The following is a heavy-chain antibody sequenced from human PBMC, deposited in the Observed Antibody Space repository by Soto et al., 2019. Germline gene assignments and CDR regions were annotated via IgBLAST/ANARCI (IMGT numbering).Heavy chain of an antibody. CDR3: ARAVDSSGWYNGVGAFDI. V-gene: IGHV3-21*01. CDR1: GFTFGSYS. Sequence: GGSLRLSCAASGFTFGSYSMNWVRQAPGKGLEWVSSISSSSSYIYYADSVKGRFTISRDNAKNSLYLQMNSLRAEDTAVYYCARAVDSSGWYNGVGAFDIWGQGTMVTVSS. D-gene: IGHD6-19*01. J-gene: IGHJ3*02. CDR2: ISSSSSYI.